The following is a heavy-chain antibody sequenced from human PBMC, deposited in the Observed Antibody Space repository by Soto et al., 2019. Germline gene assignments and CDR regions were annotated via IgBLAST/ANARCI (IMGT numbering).Heavy chain of an antibody. CDR1: GFTFSSYA. CDR3: AKDRGNWRYKFDS. CDR2: LSGSGVST. D-gene: IGHD1-20*01. Sequence: GGSLRLSCAASGFTFSSYAMYWXRQAPGKGLEWVSALSGSGVSTYYADSVKGRFTISRDNSKNTLYMQMNSLRADDTAVYYCAKDRGNWRYKFDSWGRGTLVTVSS. J-gene: IGHJ4*02. V-gene: IGHV3-23*01.